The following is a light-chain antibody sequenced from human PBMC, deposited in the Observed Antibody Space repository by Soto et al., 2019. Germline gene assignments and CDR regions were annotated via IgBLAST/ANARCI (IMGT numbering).Light chain of an antibody. Sequence: IVMTQSPLSLPVTPGEPASISCRSSQSLLHSNGYNYLDWYLQKPGQSPQLLIYLGSNRASGVPDRFSGSGPGTDFTLKISRVEAEDVGVYYCMQALQTWTFGQGTKVDIK. V-gene: IGKV2-28*01. J-gene: IGKJ1*01. CDR3: MQALQTWT. CDR1: QSLLHSNGYNY. CDR2: LGS.